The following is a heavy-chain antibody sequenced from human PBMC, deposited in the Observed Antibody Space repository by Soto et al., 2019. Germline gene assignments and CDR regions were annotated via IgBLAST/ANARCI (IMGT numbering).Heavy chain of an antibody. V-gene: IGHV4-39*01. J-gene: IGHJ4*02. CDR1: GGSISRNSYY. D-gene: IGHD1-1*01. Sequence: QMQLQESGPGLVKPSETLSLTCTVSGGSISRNSYYWGWIRQPPGKGLEWIGSIYYSGSTYYNPSLKSRDPRSVDTSENQCSLKLSSVTSADTAFYYCARHEWNGSDYWGQGTLVTVSS. CDR3: ARHEWNGSDY. CDR2: IYYSGST.